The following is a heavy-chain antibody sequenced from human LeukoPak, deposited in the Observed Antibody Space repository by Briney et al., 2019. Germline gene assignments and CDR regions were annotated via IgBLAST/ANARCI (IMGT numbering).Heavy chain of an antibody. D-gene: IGHD7-27*01. CDR3: ARGVKDKRTLGLFFDY. V-gene: IGHV3-11*01. Sequence: PGGSLRLSCAASGFTFSDYYMSWIRQAPGKGLEWVSYISSSGSTIYYADPVKGRFTISRDNAKNSLYLQMNSLRAEDTAVYYCARGVKDKRTLGLFFDYWGQGTLVTVSS. CDR2: ISSSGSTI. J-gene: IGHJ4*02. CDR1: GFTFSDYY.